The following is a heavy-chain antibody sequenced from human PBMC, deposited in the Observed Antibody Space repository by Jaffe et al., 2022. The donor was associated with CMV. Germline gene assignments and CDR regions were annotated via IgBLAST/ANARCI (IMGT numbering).Heavy chain of an antibody. CDR1: GGSISSSNW. CDR2: IYHSGST. V-gene: IGHV4-4*02. CDR3: ASAQRGVRVPAALGWFDP. D-gene: IGHD2-2*01. J-gene: IGHJ5*02. Sequence: QVQLQESGPGLVKPSGTLSLTCAVSGGSISSSNWWSWVRQPPGKGLEWIGEIYHSGSTNYNPSLKSRVTISVDKSKNQFSLKLSSVTAADTAVYYCASAQRGVRVPAALGWFDPWGQGTLVTVSS.